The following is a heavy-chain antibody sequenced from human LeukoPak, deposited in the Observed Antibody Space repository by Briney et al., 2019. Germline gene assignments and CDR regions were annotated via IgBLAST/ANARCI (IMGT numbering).Heavy chain of an antibody. J-gene: IGHJ4*02. CDR1: GGTFSSYA. V-gene: IGHV1-69*06. CDR3: ASRAAGKEFDY. CDR2: IIPIFGTA. Sequence: SVKVSCKASGGTFSSYAISWVRQAPGQGLEWMGGIIPIFGTANYAQKFQGRVTITADKSTSTAYMELSSLRSEDTAVYYCASRAAGKEFDYWGQGTLVTVSS. D-gene: IGHD3-10*01.